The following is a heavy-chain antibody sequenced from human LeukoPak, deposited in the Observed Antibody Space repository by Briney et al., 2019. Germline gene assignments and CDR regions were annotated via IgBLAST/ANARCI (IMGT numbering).Heavy chain of an antibody. V-gene: IGHV4-61*02. D-gene: IGHD3-16*01. Sequence: PSETLSLTCSVSGGSITSGSYHWSWIRQPAGKGLEWIGRFYASGSTTYNPSLKSRVTISADTSKNQFSLKLSSVTAADTAVYYCAREDRRPGGFGGTLDYFYYYYMDVWGKGTTVTVFS. CDR2: FYASGST. CDR1: GGSITSGSYH. J-gene: IGHJ6*03. CDR3: AREDRRPGGFGGTLDYFYYYYMDV.